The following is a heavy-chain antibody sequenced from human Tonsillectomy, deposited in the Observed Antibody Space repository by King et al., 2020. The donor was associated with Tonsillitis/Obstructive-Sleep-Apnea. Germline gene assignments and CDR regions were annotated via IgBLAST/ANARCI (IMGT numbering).Heavy chain of an antibody. D-gene: IGHD2-2*01. CDR3: ARDLVPAAMSGYYYYYMDV. Sequence: VQLVESGGGVVQPGRSLRLSCAASGFTFSSYAMHWVRQAPGKGLEWVAVISYDGSNKYYADSVEGRFTISRDNSTNTWYLQMNSLRTEDTAVHYCARDLVPAAMSGYYYYYMDVWGKGTTVTVSS. V-gene: IGHV3-30*01. CDR1: GFTFSSYA. CDR2: ISYDGSNK. J-gene: IGHJ6*03.